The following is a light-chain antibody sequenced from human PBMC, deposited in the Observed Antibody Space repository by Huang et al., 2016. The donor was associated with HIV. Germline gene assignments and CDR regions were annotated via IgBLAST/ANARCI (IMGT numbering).Light chain of an antibody. CDR3: QQSFTTPWT. J-gene: IGKJ1*01. CDR2: ATS. V-gene: IGKV1-39*01. Sequence: DIQMTQSPSSLAAYVGDRVTINCRASQSITTYLNWYQQKIGKSPRLLIYATSSLQSGVPSRFNGSGFGTNFSLTINSLQPEDFATYFCQQSFTTPWTFGQGTRVEIK. CDR1: QSITTY.